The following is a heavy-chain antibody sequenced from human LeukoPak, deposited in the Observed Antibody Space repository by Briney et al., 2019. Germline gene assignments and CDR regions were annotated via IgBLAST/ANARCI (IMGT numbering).Heavy chain of an antibody. CDR1: GYTFIGYY. J-gene: IGHJ4*02. D-gene: IGHD6-13*01. CDR3: ARDHSSSWYGVDY. V-gene: IGHV1-2*02. CDR2: INPNSGGT. Sequence: ASVKVSCKASGYTFIGYYMHWVRQAPGQGLEWMGWINPNSGGTKYAQKFQGRVTMTRDTSISTAYMEVSRLRSDDTAVYYCARDHSSSWYGVDYWGQGTLVTVSS.